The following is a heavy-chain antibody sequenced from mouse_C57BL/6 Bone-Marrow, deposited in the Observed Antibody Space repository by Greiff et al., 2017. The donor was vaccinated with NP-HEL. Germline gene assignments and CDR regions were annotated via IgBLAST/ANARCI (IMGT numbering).Heavy chain of an antibody. J-gene: IGHJ3*01. CDR3: ARERIYYGSPWFAY. CDR1: GYTFTSYW. Sequence: VQLQQSGAELVKPGASVKMSCKASGYTFTSYWITWVKQRPGQGLEWIGDIYPGSGSTNYNEKFKSKATLTVDTSSSTAYMQLSSLTSEDSAVYYCARERIYYGSPWFAYWGQGTLVTVSA. CDR2: IYPGSGST. V-gene: IGHV1-55*01. D-gene: IGHD1-1*01.